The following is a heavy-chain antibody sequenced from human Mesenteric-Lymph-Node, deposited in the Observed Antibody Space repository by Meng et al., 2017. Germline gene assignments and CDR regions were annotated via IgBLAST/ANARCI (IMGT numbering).Heavy chain of an antibody. CDR3: ARDLDCSGGSCYFVPDAFDI. CDR2: ISTTTNTI. D-gene: IGHD2-15*01. Sequence: GESLKISCVFSEFTFFNYEMNWVRQAPGKGLEWVSHISTTTNTIYYADSVKGRFTISRDNAKNSLYLQMNSLRAEDTAVYYCARDLDCSGGSCYFVPDAFDIWGQGTMVTVSS. J-gene: IGHJ3*02. CDR1: EFTFFNYE. V-gene: IGHV3-48*03.